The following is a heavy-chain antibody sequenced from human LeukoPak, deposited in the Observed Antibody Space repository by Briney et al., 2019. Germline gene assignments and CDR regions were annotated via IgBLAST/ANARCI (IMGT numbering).Heavy chain of an antibody. CDR2: MSNSGENT. J-gene: IGHJ4*02. D-gene: IGHD3-22*01. Sequence: PGRSLRLSCAASGFTFSSYSMQWVRQTPGKGLEWVGIMSNSGENTFYGEAVKGRFTISRDNSQNTLYLQMNSLRAEDTAVYYCAGDSSGYYYVYWGQGTLVTVSS. CDR3: AGDSSGYYYVY. V-gene: IGHV3-33*05. CDR1: GFTFSSYS.